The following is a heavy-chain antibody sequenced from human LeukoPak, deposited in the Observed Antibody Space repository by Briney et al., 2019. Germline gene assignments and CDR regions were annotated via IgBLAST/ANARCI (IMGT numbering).Heavy chain of an antibody. J-gene: IGHJ6*03. V-gene: IGHV3-30*18. CDR3: VKERVVREYYYGDGGSRSPCYYYYMDV. CDR2: ISFDESKE. Sequence: GGSLRLSCTASGFTFRSYGMHWVRQAPGKGREWVAVISFDESKEFYNDSVKGRFTISRDNSKDTLYLQMNNLRAEDTAVYYCVKERVVREYYYGDGGSRSPCYYYYMDVWGEGTTVTVSS. CDR1: GFTFRSYG. D-gene: IGHD3-10*01.